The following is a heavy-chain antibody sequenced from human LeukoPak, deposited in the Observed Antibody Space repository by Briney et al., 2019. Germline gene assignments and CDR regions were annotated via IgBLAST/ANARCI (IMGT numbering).Heavy chain of an antibody. J-gene: IGHJ4*02. V-gene: IGHV3-23*01. CDR1: GFTFSSHA. CDR2: ITGSGGST. D-gene: IGHD4-17*01. Sequence: GGSLRLSCAASGFTFSSHAMNWVRQAAGKGLEWVSGITGSGGSTYYADSVKGRFTISRDNSNNTLYMQMNSLRAEDTAVYYCAKDSAPHYGAAGCWGQGTLVTVSS. CDR3: AKDSAPHYGAAGC.